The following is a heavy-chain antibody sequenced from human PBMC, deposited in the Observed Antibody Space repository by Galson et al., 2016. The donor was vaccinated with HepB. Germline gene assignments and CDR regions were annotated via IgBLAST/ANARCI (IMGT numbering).Heavy chain of an antibody. D-gene: IGHD1-1*01. J-gene: IGHJ4*02. CDR3: ARAWTSRPSTRPTYHFDY. CDR2: TYYMSQGYN. Sequence: CAISWDSVSSRTASWNWIRQSPSRGLEWLGWTYYMSQGYNEYATSVGGRININPDTTENHFSLHLNSVTPEDTAIYYCARAWTSRPSTRPTYHFDYWGQGTLVTVSS. CDR1: WDSVSSRTAS. V-gene: IGHV6-1*01.